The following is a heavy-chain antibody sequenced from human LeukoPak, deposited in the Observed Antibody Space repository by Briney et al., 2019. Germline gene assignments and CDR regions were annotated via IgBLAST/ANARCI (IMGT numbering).Heavy chain of an antibody. Sequence: ASVKVSCKASGYTFTSYAMNWVRQAPGQGREWMGWINTNTGNPTYAQGFTGRFVFSLDTSVSTAYLQISSLKAEDTAVYYCARDIPYEQQLLPPPNFDYWGQGTLVTVSS. CDR3: ARDIPYEQQLLPPPNFDY. J-gene: IGHJ4*02. CDR2: INTNTGNP. CDR1: GYTFTSYA. V-gene: IGHV7-4-1*02. D-gene: IGHD6-13*01.